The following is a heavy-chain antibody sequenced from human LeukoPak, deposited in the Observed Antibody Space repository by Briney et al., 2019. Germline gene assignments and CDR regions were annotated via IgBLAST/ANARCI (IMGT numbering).Heavy chain of an antibody. D-gene: IGHD5-18*01. J-gene: IGHJ4*02. CDR1: GFTLSSYW. CDR2: INSDGSST. V-gene: IGHV3-74*01. Sequence: AGGSLRLSCAASGFTLSSYWMHWARQAPGKGLVWVSRINSDGSSTNNADSVKGRFTISRDDAKNTLYLQMNSLRAEDTAIYYCARQRGYSYGQLDYWGQGTLVTVSS. CDR3: ARQRGYSYGQLDY.